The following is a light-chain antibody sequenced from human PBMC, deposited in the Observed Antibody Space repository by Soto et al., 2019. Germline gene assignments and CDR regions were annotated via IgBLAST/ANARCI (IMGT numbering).Light chain of an antibody. CDR2: DAS. J-gene: IGKJ4*01. V-gene: IGKV3-11*01. CDR1: QSISSH. Sequence: EIVLTQSPATLSLSPGERATLSCRASQSISSHLAWYQQKPGQAPRLLMYDASNRAPGIPARFSGSGSGTDFTLSISSLEPEDFAVYYCQQRPNWPLNFGGGTKVEIK. CDR3: QQRPNWPLN.